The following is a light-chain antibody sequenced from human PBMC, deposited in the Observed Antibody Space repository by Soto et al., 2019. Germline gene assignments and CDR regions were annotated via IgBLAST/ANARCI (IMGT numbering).Light chain of an antibody. J-gene: IGKJ1*01. CDR1: QSVSSN. V-gene: IGKV3-15*01. CDR2: GAS. CDR3: QQYNNWPPWT. Sequence: EIVMTQSPATLSVSPGERATLSCRASQSVSSNLAWYQQKPGQAPRLLIYGASTRATGIPARFSGSGSGTEFTLTISSRQSEDFPVYYCQQYNNWPPWTFGQGTKVEIK.